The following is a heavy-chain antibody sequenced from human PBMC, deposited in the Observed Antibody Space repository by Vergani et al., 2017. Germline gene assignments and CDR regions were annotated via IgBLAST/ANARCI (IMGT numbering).Heavy chain of an antibody. J-gene: IGHJ4*02. Sequence: EVQLVESGGGLVKPGGSLRLSCAASGFTFSSYSMNWVRQAPGKGLEWVSSISSSSSYIYYADSVKGRFTISRDNAKNSLYLQMNSLRAEDTAVYYCASSTGCSGWYFGYWGQGTLFTVSS. D-gene: IGHD6-19*01. V-gene: IGHV3-21*01. CDR1: GFTFSSYS. CDR3: ASSTGCSGWYFGY. CDR2: ISSSSSYI.